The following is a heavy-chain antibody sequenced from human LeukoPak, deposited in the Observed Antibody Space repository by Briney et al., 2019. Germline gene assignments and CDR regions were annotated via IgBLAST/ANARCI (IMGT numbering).Heavy chain of an antibody. V-gene: IGHV3-11*01. CDR2: ISSSASTI. Sequence: GGSPRLSCAASGFTFGDYYMSWIRQAPGKRLEWVSYISSSASTIHYADSVKGRFTIFRDNAKNSLYLQMNSLRAEDSAVYYCAREVYTGIDYWGQGTLVTVSS. D-gene: IGHD2-8*01. CDR1: GFTFGDYY. J-gene: IGHJ4*02. CDR3: AREVYTGIDY.